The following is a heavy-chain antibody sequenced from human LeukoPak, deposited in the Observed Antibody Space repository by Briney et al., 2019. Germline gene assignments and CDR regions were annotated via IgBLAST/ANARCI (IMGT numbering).Heavy chain of an antibody. CDR1: GSSISGYY. J-gene: IGHJ4*02. CDR3: ASLRYGSGSQGALDYGTDY. V-gene: IGHV4-59*01. Sequence: PSETLSLTCTVSGSSISGYYWSWVRQPPGKGLEWIGYIYYSGSTNYNPSLKSRVTISVDTSKNQFSLKLHSVTAADTAVYYCASLRYGSGSQGALDYGTDYWGQGSLVTVSS. CDR2: IYYSGST. D-gene: IGHD3-10*01.